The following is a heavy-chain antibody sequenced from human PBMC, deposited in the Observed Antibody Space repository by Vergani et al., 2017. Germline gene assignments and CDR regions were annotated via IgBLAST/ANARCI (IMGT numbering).Heavy chain of an antibody. CDR1: GGSISSSSYY. Sequence: QVQLQESGPGLVKPSETLSLTCTVSGGSISSSSYYWGWIRQPPGKGLEWIGSIYYSGSTYYNPSLKSRVTISVDTSKNQFSLKLSSVTAADTAVYYCARAVGGGIWGVWYYYYYMDVWGKGTTVTVSS. D-gene: IGHD3-16*01. CDR3: ARAVGGGIWGVWYYYYYMDV. V-gene: IGHV4-39*07. CDR2: IYYSGST. J-gene: IGHJ6*03.